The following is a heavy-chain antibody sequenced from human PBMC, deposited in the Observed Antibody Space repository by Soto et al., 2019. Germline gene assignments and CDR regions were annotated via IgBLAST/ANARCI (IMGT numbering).Heavy chain of an antibody. J-gene: IGHJ4*02. CDR3: ARHVYDSSGYYYEHFDY. D-gene: IGHD3-22*01. V-gene: IGHV4-59*08. CDR1: GGSISSYY. CDR2: IYYSGST. Sequence: PSETLSLTCTVSGGSISSYYWSWIRQPPGKGLEWIGYIYYSGSTNYNPSLKSRVTISVDTSKNQFSLKLSSVTAADTAVYYCARHVYDSSGYYYEHFDYWGQGTLVTVSS.